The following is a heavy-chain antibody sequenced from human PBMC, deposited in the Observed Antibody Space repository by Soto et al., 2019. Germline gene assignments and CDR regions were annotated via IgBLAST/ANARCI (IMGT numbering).Heavy chain of an antibody. CDR3: ARGPRIAAAGPVYYYYYGMDV. Sequence: WETLSLTCTVSGGSVSSGSYYWSWIRQPPGKGLEWIGYIYYSGSTNYNPSLKSRVTISVDTSKNQFSLKLSSVTAADTAVYYCARGPRIAAAGPVYYYYYGMDVWGQGTTVTVSS. D-gene: IGHD6-13*01. CDR2: IYYSGST. CDR1: GGSVSSGSYY. V-gene: IGHV4-61*01. J-gene: IGHJ6*02.